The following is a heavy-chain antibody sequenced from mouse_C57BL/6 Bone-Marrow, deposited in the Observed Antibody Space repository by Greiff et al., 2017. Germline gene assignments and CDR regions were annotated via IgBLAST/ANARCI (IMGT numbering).Heavy chain of an antibody. CDR1: GFNIKDDY. D-gene: IGHD2-3*01. CDR2: IDPENGDT. CDR3: TTEWLLPWFAY. V-gene: IGHV14-4*01. Sequence: VQLQQSGAELVRPGASVKLSCTASGFNIKDDYMHWVKQRPEQGLEWIGWIDPENGDTEYASKFQGKATITADTSSNTAYLQLSNLTSEDTAVYYCTTEWLLPWFAYWGQGTLVTVSA. J-gene: IGHJ3*01.